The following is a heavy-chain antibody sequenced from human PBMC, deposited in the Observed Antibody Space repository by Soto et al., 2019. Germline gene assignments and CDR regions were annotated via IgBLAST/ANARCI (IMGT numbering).Heavy chain of an antibody. CDR3: ARMESFGSLNWFDP. D-gene: IGHD5-18*01. J-gene: IGHJ5*02. CDR1: GYTFTNND. CDR2: MNPGSGDT. Sequence: QVQLVQSGAEVKKPGASVKVSCKASGYTFTNNDVSWVRQATGQGLEWMGWMNPGSGDTGYAQKLQGRGTMTRDISIATAYMELNSLTSEDTAIYYCARMESFGSLNWFDPWGQGTLVTVSS. V-gene: IGHV1-8*02.